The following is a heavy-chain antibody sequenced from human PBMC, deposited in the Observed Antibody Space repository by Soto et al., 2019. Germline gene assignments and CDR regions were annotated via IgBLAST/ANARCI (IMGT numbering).Heavy chain of an antibody. D-gene: IGHD5-12*01. J-gene: IGHJ4*02. CDR1: GFTFRSYA. Sequence: QVQPVESGGGVVQPGRSLRLSCVVSGFTFRSYAMHWVRQAPGKGLEWVAVISNDGNNNYHADSVKGRFTISRANSKNTLYLHMDSLRAEDTALYYCSRFVGYGGIEYYFDNWGQGIHFIVST. CDR2: ISNDGNNN. V-gene: IGHV3-30-3*02. CDR3: SRFVGYGGIEYYFDN.